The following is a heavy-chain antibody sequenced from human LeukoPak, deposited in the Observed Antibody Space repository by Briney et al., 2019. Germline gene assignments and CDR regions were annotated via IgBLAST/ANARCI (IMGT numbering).Heavy chain of an antibody. CDR1: GFTFSSYA. Sequence: PGGSLRLSCAASGFTFSSYAMSWVRQAPGKGLEWVSAISGSGGSTYYADSVKGRFTISRDNSKNTLYLQMNSLRAEDTAVYYCAKDAESMDTWSDLGARGVDYWGQGTLVTVSS. CDR2: ISGSGGST. J-gene: IGHJ4*02. CDR3: AKDAESMDTWSDLGARGVDY. D-gene: IGHD3-16*01. V-gene: IGHV3-23*01.